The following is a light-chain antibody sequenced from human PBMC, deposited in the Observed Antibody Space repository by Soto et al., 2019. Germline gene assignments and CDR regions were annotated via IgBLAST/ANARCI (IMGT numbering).Light chain of an antibody. V-gene: IGLV3-21*04. CDR2: YDS. Sequence: SYELTQPPSVSVAPGKTARITCGGNNIGSKSVHWYQQKPGQAPVLVIYYDSDRPSGIPERFSGSNSGNTATLTISRVEAGDEADYYCQVWDSSSDVVFGGGTQPTV. CDR1: NIGSKS. J-gene: IGLJ2*01. CDR3: QVWDSSSDVV.